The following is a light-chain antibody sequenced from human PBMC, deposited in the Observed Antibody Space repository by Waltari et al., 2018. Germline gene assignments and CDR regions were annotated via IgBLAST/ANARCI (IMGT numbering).Light chain of an antibody. J-gene: IGKJ5*01. CDR2: GAS. CDR3: PQTYSTPGIT. V-gene: IGKV1-39*01. CDR1: QKINGY. Sequence: DTQMTQSPSSLSASVGDRVTITCRAGQKINGYLNWYQHKPGKAPKLLIYGASNFQTGVPARFSGSESGTEFTLTINSLQPEGFATYFCPQTYSTPGITFGQGTRLEI.